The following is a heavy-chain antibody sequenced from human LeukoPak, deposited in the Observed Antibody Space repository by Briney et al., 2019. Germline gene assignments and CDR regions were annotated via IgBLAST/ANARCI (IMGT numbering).Heavy chain of an antibody. V-gene: IGHV3-21*01. Sequence: PGGSLRLSCAASGFTFSSYSMNWVRQAPGKGLEWVSSISSSSSYIYYADSVKGRFTISRDNAKNSLCLQMNSLRAEDTAVYYCARGHVVVVAAADYWGQGTLVTVSS. J-gene: IGHJ4*02. CDR1: GFTFSSYS. D-gene: IGHD2-15*01. CDR2: ISSSSSYI. CDR3: ARGHVVVVAAADY.